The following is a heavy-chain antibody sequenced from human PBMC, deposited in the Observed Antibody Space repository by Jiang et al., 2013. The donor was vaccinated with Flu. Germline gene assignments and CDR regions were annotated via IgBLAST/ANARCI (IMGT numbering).Heavy chain of an antibody. V-gene: IGHV1-46*03. D-gene: IGHD1-26*01. Sequence: VQLVESGAEVKKPGASVKVSCKASGYTFTSYYMHWVRQAPGQGLEWMGIINPSGGSTSYAQKFQGRVTMTRDTSTSTVYMELSSLRSEDTAVYYCARGGATTQDYYYGMDVWGQGTTVTVSS. CDR3: ARGGATTQDYYYGMDV. CDR1: GYTFTSYY. J-gene: IGHJ6*02. CDR2: INPSGGST.